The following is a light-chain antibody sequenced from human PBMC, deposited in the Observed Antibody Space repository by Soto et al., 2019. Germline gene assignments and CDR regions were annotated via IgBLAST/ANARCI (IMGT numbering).Light chain of an antibody. Sequence: TVLAQSPATLSLSPGERATLSCRASQSVSSYLAWYQQKPGQAPRLLIYDVSSRATGIPARFSGSGSGTDFTLTISRLESEDSAVYYCQQYGISPFTFGGGTKVDIK. CDR1: QSVSSY. CDR3: QQYGISPFT. V-gene: IGKV3-20*01. CDR2: DVS. J-gene: IGKJ4*01.